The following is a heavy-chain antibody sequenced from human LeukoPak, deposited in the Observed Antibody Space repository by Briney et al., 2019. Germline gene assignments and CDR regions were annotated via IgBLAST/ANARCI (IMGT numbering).Heavy chain of an antibody. V-gene: IGHV3-74*01. CDR2: INGDGSIT. D-gene: IGHD6-6*01. J-gene: IGHJ5*02. Sequence: GGSLRLSCAASGFTFSRYWMHWVRQAPGKGLLWVSRINGDGSITSTADSVKGRFTISRDNAKNTLYLQLNSLRAEDTAIYFCARGLPQYSNTRNDHWGQGTLVTVSS. CDR3: ARGLPQYSNTRNDH. CDR1: GFTFSRYW.